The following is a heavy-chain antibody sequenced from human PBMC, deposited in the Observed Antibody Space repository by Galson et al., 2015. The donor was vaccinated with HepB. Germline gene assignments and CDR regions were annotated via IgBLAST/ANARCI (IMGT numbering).Heavy chain of an antibody. Sequence: SLRLSCAASRFTFSSLWMNWVRQAPGKGLEWVASIKQDGSETYYVDSVKGRFTISRDNAKKSLYLQMNSLRAEDAAVYYCAAEMEGESYWGQGTLVTVSS. CDR3: AAEMEGESY. CDR2: IKQDGSET. CDR1: RFTFSSLW. J-gene: IGHJ4*02. V-gene: IGHV3-7*03. D-gene: IGHD1-1*01.